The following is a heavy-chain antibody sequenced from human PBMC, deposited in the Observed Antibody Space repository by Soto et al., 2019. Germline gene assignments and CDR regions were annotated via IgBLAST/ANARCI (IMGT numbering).Heavy chain of an antibody. CDR1: GGSISSGGYY. CDR2: IYYSGST. V-gene: IGHV4-31*03. CDR3: ARVLDYSNYVWFDP. Sequence: QVQLQESGPGLVKPSQTLSLTCTVSGGSISSGGYYWSWIRQHPGKGLEWIGYIYYSGSTYYNPSPKSRVTXXVXTXXNQCSLKLSSVTAADTAVYYCARVLDYSNYVWFDPWGQGTLVTVSS. D-gene: IGHD4-4*01. J-gene: IGHJ5*02.